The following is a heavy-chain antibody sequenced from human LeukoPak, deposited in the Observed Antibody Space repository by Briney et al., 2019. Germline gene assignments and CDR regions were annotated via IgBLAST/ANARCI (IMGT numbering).Heavy chain of an antibody. Sequence: ASVKVSCKASGYTFTSYAMHWVRQAPGQGLEWMGRINAGNGNTKYSQKFQGRVTMTRDTSASTAYMELSSPRSEDTAVYYCASQDCGGGSCYNFDYWGQGTLVTVSS. J-gene: IGHJ4*02. CDR2: INAGNGNT. D-gene: IGHD2-15*01. CDR3: ASQDCGGGSCYNFDY. CDR1: GYTFTSYA. V-gene: IGHV1-3*01.